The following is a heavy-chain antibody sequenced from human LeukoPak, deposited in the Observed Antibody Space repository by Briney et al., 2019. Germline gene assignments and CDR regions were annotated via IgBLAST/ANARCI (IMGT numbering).Heavy chain of an antibody. V-gene: IGHV3-23*01. CDR3: AKGGYDYVEIGYFDY. D-gene: IGHD5-12*01. J-gene: IGHJ4*02. Sequence: GGSLRLSCAASGFSFSSYAMSWVRQAPGKGLEWVSVIIASSGSIFYADSVKGRFTISRDKSKNTLYLQQKSLRAEDTAVYYCAKGGYDYVEIGYFDYWGQGTLVTVSS. CDR2: IIASSGSI. CDR1: GFSFSSYA.